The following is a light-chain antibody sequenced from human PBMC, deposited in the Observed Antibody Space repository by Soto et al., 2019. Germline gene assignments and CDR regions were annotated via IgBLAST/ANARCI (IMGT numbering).Light chain of an antibody. CDR3: AAWDDSLDGFYV. V-gene: IGLV1-44*01. CDR1: SSNIGTNT. J-gene: IGLJ1*01. Sequence: QSVLTQPPSASGTPGQRVTISCSGSSSNIGTNTVNWYLQLPGTAPKLLTYNNNQRPSGVPERFSGSKSGTSASLAIGGLQSEDEADYYCAAWDDSLDGFYVFGSGTKVTVL. CDR2: NNN.